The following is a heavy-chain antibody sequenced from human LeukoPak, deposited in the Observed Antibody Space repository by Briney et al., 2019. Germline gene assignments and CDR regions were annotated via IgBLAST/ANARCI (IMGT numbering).Heavy chain of an antibody. CDR3: VRDGGVSGYDLLDY. CDR1: VYIYRKYW. J-gene: IGHJ4*02. D-gene: IGHD5-12*01. Sequence: GGSVGLFCAACVYIYRKYWMTCVRQASGKGLEEGAHINQDGSREYYMDSVKARFTISRDNAKNSLSLQMNSLRAEDTAVYYCVRDGGVSGYDLLDYWGQGTLVTVSS. V-gene: IGHV3-7*01. CDR2: INQDGSRE.